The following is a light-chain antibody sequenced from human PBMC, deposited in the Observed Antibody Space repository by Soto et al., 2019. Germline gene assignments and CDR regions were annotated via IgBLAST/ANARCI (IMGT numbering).Light chain of an antibody. CDR3: CSYAGSSTGV. CDR2: EDT. J-gene: IGLJ3*02. Sequence: QSVLTQPASVSGSPGQSITISCTGTNGDVGSYNLVSWYQQLPGKAPKLMIYEDTKRPSGDSNRFSGSKSGNTASLTISGLQAEDEADYYCCSYAGSSTGVFGGGTQLTVL. CDR1: NGDVGSYNL. V-gene: IGLV2-23*01.